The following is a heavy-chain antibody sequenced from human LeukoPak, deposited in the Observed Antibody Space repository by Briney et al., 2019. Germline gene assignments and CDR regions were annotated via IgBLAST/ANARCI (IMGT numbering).Heavy chain of an antibody. Sequence: GGSLRLSCAASGFTFSSYGMHWVRQAPGKGLEWVAVISYDGSNKYYADSVKGRFTISRDNSKNTLYLQMNSLRAEDTAVYYCAKNGGGTDSGSYLGYFDYWGQGTLVTVSS. CDR2: ISYDGSNK. J-gene: IGHJ4*02. CDR3: AKNGGGTDSGSYLGYFDY. V-gene: IGHV3-30*18. CDR1: GFTFSSYG. D-gene: IGHD1-26*01.